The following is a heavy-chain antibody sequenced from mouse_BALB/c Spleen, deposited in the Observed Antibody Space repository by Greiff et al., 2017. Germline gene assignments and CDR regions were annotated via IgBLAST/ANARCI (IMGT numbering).Heavy chain of an antibody. J-gene: IGHJ4*01. V-gene: IGHV5-6*01. CDR1: GFTFSSYG. CDR3: ARRSLSYDGYYGAMDY. D-gene: IGHD2-3*01. CDR2: ISSGGSYT. Sequence: EVQGVESGGDLVKPGGSLKLSCAASGFTFSSYGMSWVRQTPDKRLEWVATISSGGSYTYYPDSVKGRFTISRDNAKNTLYLQMSSLKSEDTAMYYCARRSLSYDGYYGAMDYWGQGTSVTVSS.